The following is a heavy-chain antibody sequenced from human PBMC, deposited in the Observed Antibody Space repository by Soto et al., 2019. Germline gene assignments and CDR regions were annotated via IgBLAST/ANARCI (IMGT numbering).Heavy chain of an antibody. CDR2: ISLYSGNT. V-gene: IGHV1-18*04. J-gene: IGHJ4*02. CDR1: DFSFTSHG. Sequence: ASVKVSCKAYDFSFTSHGISWVRQAPGQGLEWMGWISLYSGNTNYAQQFQGRVTMTTDTSTSTAYMELRSLRSDDTAMYFCAFSHRNLSRFGCGGRGTLVPFP. D-gene: IGHD3-16*02. CDR3: AFSHRNLSRFGC.